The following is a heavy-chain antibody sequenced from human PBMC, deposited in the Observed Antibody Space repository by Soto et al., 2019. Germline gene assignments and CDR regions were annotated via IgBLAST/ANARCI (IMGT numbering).Heavy chain of an antibody. D-gene: IGHD6-13*01. V-gene: IGHV3-7*01. Sequence: GGSLRLSCAASGFTSSSYWMSWVRQAPGKGLEWVANIKQDGSEKYYVDSVKGRFTISRDNAKNSLYLQMNSLRAEDTAVYYCARDIGYSSSWYQAFDIWGQGTMVTVSS. CDR1: GFTSSSYW. J-gene: IGHJ3*02. CDR3: ARDIGYSSSWYQAFDI. CDR2: IKQDGSEK.